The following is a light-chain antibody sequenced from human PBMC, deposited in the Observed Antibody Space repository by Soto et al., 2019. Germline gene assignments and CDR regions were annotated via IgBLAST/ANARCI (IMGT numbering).Light chain of an antibody. CDR2: ENN. CDR1: SSNIGAGYE. J-gene: IGLJ1*01. Sequence: QSVLTQPPSVSEAPGQRVTISCTGSSSNIGAGYEAHWYQQVPGTAPNLLIYENNNRPSGVPDRFSGSQSGTSASLAITGLQAEDEAEYYCQSYDSSLSGYVFGTGTKVTVL. V-gene: IGLV1-40*01. CDR3: QSYDSSLSGYV.